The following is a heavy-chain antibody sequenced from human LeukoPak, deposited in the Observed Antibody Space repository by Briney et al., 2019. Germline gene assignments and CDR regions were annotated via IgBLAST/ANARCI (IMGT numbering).Heavy chain of an antibody. D-gene: IGHD2-2*01. CDR1: GGSFVSHY. V-gene: IGHV4-59*11. Sequence: SETLSLTCTVSGGSFVSHYWSWIRQPPGKGLEWIGYIYYSGSTYYNPSLKSRVTISVDTSKNQFSLKLSSVTAADTAVYYCARVRGSSTPFDYWGQGTLVTVSS. CDR3: ARVRGSSTPFDY. J-gene: IGHJ4*02. CDR2: IYYSGST.